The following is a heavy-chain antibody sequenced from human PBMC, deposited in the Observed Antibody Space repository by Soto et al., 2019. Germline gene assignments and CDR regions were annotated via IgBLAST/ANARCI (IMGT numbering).Heavy chain of an antibody. CDR2: IYYSGST. Sequence: QVQLQESGPGLVKPSETLSLTCTVSGGSISSYYWSWIRQPPGKGLEWIGYIYYSGSTNYNPSLKSRVTTSVDTSKTQFSLKLSSVTAADTAVFYCARQWGTDAFDILGQGTMVTVSS. D-gene: IGHD1-1*01. V-gene: IGHV4-59*08. CDR3: ARQWGTDAFDI. CDR1: GGSISSYY. J-gene: IGHJ3*02.